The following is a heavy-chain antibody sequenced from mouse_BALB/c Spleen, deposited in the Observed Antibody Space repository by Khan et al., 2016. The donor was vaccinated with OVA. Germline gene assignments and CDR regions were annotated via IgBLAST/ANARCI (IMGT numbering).Heavy chain of an antibody. D-gene: IGHD2-3*01. J-gene: IGHJ3*01. CDR2: IDPENGNT. CDR1: GFNIKDYY. CDR3: ARSGYDAWFAY. V-gene: IGHV14-1*02. Sequence: VQLQQSGAELVRPGALVKLSCRASGFNIKDYYMHWVKQRPEQGLEWIGWIDPENGNTIYDPKFQGKASITADTSSNTAYLHLSSLASADTAVYYCARSGYDAWFAYWGHGTLVTVSA.